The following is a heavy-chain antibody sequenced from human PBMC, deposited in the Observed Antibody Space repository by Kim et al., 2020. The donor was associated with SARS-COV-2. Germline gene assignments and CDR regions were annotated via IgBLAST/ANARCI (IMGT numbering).Heavy chain of an antibody. D-gene: IGHD6-13*01. J-gene: IGHJ6*02. CDR3: ASTIAAAGTEGYYYYGMDV. CDR2: ISSSGSTI. CDR1: GFTFSDYY. Sequence: GGSLRLSCAASGFTFSDYYMSWIRQAPGKGLEWVSYISSSGSTIYYADSVKGRFTISRDNAKNSLYLQMNSLRAEDTAVYYCASTIAAAGTEGYYYYGMDVWGQGTTVTVSS. V-gene: IGHV3-11*01.